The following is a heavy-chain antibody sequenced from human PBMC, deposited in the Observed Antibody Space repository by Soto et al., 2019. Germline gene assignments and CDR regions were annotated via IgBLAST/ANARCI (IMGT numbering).Heavy chain of an antibody. J-gene: IGHJ3*02. Sequence: EVQLLESGGGLVQPGGSLRLSCAASGFTFSSNAMSWVRQAPGKGLEWVSAISGSGGSTSYADSVKGRFTISRDNSKNTLYVQMSSLRAEDTAVYYCAKGGHCSGGSCYSGAFDIWGQGTMVTVSS. D-gene: IGHD2-15*01. V-gene: IGHV3-23*01. CDR2: ISGSGGST. CDR3: AKGGHCSGGSCYSGAFDI. CDR1: GFTFSSNA.